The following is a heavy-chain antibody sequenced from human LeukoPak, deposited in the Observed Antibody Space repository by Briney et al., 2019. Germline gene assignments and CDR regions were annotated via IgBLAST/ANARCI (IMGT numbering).Heavy chain of an antibody. CDR1: GFSFSRYA. Sequence: GGSLRLSCAASGFSFSRYAMSWVRQAPGKGLEWVAFIRYDGSNEYYADSVKGRFTISRDKSKNTLSLQMDGLRVEDTAVYYCAKVMPPGRIRFYSYYMDVWGKGTTVTVS. V-gene: IGHV3-30*02. D-gene: IGHD2-15*01. CDR2: IRYDGSNE. J-gene: IGHJ6*03. CDR3: AKVMPPGRIRFYSYYMDV.